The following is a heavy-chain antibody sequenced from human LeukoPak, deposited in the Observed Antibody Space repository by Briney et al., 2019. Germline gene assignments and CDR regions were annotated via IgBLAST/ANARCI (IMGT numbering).Heavy chain of an antibody. CDR1: GGSIGSYS. CDR2: VYYSGST. J-gene: IGHJ3*02. Sequence: SETLSLTCTVSGGSIGSYSWDWIRQSPGTGLEWIGYVYYSGSTMYNPSLRSRVTISVDTSKNQFSLKLSSVTAADTAVYYCARLKARDAFDIWGQGTMVTVSS. V-gene: IGHV4-59*08. CDR3: ARLKARDAFDI.